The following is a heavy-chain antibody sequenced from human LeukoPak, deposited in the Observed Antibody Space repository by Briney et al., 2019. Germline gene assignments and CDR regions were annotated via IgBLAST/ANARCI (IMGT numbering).Heavy chain of an antibody. CDR1: GYSISSGYY. V-gene: IGHV4-38-2*02. CDR2: IYYSGST. D-gene: IGHD5-24*01. Sequence: SETLSLTCTVSGYSISSGYYWGWIRPPPGKGLEWIGSIYYSGSTYYNPSLKSRLTISVDTSKNQFSLKLNSVTAADTAVYYCARVPRLEMATIDYWGQGTLVTVSS. J-gene: IGHJ4*02. CDR3: ARVPRLEMATIDY.